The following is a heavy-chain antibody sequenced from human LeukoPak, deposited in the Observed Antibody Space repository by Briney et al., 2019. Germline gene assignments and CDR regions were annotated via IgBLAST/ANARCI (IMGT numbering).Heavy chain of an antibody. J-gene: IGHJ5*02. D-gene: IGHD3-10*01. CDR1: GGSITTYY. V-gene: IGHV4-59*13. CDR3: ARAPPRGGWFDP. CDR2: IHYSGSTTYN. Sequence: SETLSLTCTVSGGSITTYYWNWIRQAPGKGLEWIGYIHYSGSTTYNNYHPSLKSRVTISLDTSKNHFSLRLNSVTAADTAVYFCARAPPRGGWFDPWGQGTLVAVSS.